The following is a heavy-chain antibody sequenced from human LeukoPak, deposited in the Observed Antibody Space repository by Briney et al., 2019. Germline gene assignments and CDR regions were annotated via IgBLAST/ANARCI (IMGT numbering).Heavy chain of an antibody. CDR3: ARLDEYSSSSRYYGMDV. J-gene: IGHJ6*02. D-gene: IGHD6-6*01. Sequence: SVKVSCKASGGTFSSYGISWVRQAPGQGLEWMGGIIPIFGTANYAQKFQGRVTITADESTSTAYMELSSLRSEDTAVYYCARLDEYSSSSRYYGMDVWGQGTAVTVSS. CDR1: GGTFSSYG. CDR2: IIPIFGTA. V-gene: IGHV1-69*13.